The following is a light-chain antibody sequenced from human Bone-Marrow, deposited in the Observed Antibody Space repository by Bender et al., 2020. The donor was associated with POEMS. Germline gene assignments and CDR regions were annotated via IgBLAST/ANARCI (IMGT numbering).Light chain of an antibody. CDR2: SNN. CDR1: GSDVGSYNL. CDR3: AAWDDSLNGWV. V-gene: IGLV1-44*01. J-gene: IGLJ3*02. Sequence: QSALTQPPSASGSPGQSITISCTGTGSDVGSYNLVSWYQQLPGAAPTLLIYSNNKRPSGVPDRFSGSKSGTSASLAISGLQSEDEADYYCAAWDDSLNGWVFGGGTKLTVL.